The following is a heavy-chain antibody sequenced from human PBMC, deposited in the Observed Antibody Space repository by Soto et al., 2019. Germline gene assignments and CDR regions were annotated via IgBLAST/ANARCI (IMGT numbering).Heavy chain of an antibody. D-gene: IGHD3-22*01. Sequence: QEQLVQSGAEVQKPGSSVKLSCKASGSLFSGYPISRVRQVPGQGLEGMGGIIPVFQTAYYTQRFQGRVTITANESTNTAYMELSSLRSEDTAIYYCARGGSGYTWFNEFWGQGTLVTVSS. CDR2: IIPVFQTA. J-gene: IGHJ4*02. CDR1: GSLFSGYP. V-gene: IGHV1-69*01. CDR3: ARGGSGYTWFNEF.